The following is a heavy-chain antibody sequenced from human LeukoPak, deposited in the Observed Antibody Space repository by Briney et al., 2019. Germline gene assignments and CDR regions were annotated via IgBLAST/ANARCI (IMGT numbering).Heavy chain of an antibody. CDR3: ARMGAVTTFFWFDP. Sequence: SVKVSCKASGGTFSSYAISWVRQAPGQGLEWMGRIIPILGIANYAQKFQGRVTITADKSTSTAYMELSSLRSEDTAVYYCARMGAVTTFFWFDPWGQGTLVTVSS. J-gene: IGHJ5*02. CDR1: GGTFSSYA. V-gene: IGHV1-69*04. D-gene: IGHD4-17*01. CDR2: IIPILGIA.